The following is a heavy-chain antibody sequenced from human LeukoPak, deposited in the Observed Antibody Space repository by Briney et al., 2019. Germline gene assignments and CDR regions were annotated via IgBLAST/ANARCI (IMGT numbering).Heavy chain of an antibody. CDR3: ASTPPVLAAIGPTYYYMDV. Sequence: ASVKVSCKVSGYTLAELSMHWVRPAPGKGLAWMGGFDPEDGKTIYAQKFQGRVTMTEDTSTDTAYMELSSLKSEDTAVYYCASTPPVLAAIGPTYYYMDVWGKGTTVTVSS. D-gene: IGHD2-2*01. CDR1: GYTLAELS. V-gene: IGHV1-24*01. CDR2: FDPEDGKT. J-gene: IGHJ6*03.